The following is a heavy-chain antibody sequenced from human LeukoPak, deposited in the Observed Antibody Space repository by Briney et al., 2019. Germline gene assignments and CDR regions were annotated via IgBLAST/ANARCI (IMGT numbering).Heavy chain of an antibody. J-gene: IGHJ4*02. CDR2: IYHSGST. Sequence: SQTMSLTCAVSGGSISSGGYSWGWIRQPPGKGLEWIGYIYHSGSTYYSPSLKSRVTISVDRSKNQFSLKLSSVTAADTAVYYCASSYSSSSFDYWGQGTLVTVSS. CDR3: ASSYSSSSFDY. D-gene: IGHD6-6*01. V-gene: IGHV4-30-2*01. CDR1: GGSISSGGYS.